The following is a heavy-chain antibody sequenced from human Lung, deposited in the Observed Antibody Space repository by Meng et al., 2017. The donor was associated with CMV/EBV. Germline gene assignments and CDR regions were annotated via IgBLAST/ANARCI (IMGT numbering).Heavy chain of an antibody. D-gene: IGHD6-19*01. Sequence: GGSLRLXXAASGFTFSSYSMNWVRQAPGKGLEWVSSISSSSSYIYYADSVKGRFTISRDNAKNSLYLQMNSLRAEDTAVYYCATSRGSGWYRIGWFDPWGQGXLVTVSS. CDR3: ATSRGSGWYRIGWFDP. J-gene: IGHJ5*02. CDR1: GFTFSSYS. V-gene: IGHV3-21*01. CDR2: ISSSSSYI.